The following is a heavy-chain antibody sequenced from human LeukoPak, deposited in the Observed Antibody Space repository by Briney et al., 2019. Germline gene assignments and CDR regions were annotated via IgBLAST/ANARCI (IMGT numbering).Heavy chain of an antibody. J-gene: IGHJ4*02. D-gene: IGHD3-22*01. CDR2: ITGSGAGT. Sequence: PGGSLGLSCAASGFTFSSYAMSWVRQAPGKGLEWVSAITGSGAGTYYADSVRGRFTIFRDNSKNTLYLQMNSLRAEDTATYYCAKEPFDSSGYGDYWGQGTLVTVSS. CDR1: GFTFSSYA. CDR3: AKEPFDSSGYGDY. V-gene: IGHV3-23*01.